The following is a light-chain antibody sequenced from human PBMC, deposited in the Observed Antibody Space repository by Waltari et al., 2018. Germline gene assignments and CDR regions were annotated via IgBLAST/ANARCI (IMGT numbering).Light chain of an antibody. CDR1: FPNIRAGTA. CDR2: KNN. V-gene: IGLV1-40*03. CDR3: QSYDNKLKV. Sequence: QSVLTQPPSVSGAPGQTVTIPCTGAFPNIRAGTAVHWYQRLPGAAPKLLIHKNNNRPSGVPARFSGSRSGASASLIIAGLQSEDEADYYCQSYDNKLKVFGSGTKVNVL. J-gene: IGLJ6*01.